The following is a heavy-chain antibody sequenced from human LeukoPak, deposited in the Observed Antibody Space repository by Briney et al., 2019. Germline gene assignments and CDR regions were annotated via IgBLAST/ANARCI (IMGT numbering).Heavy chain of an antibody. CDR2: ISSSGSAI. J-gene: IGHJ4*02. V-gene: IGHV3-48*01. CDR1: GFPLSSYS. Sequence: GGSLRLSCAASGFPLSSYSINWVRQAPGKGLEWVSYISSSGSAIYYVDSVKGRFTVSRDNAKNSLLLQMNSPRAEDTAVYYCVRVKGSYFDYWGKGALVTVSS. CDR3: VRVKGSYFDY. D-gene: IGHD2-15*01.